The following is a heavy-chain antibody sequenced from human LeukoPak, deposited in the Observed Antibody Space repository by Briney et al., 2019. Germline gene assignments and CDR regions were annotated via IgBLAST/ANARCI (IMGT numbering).Heavy chain of an antibody. CDR3: ASLAARWFVP. J-gene: IGHJ5*02. D-gene: IGHD6-6*01. V-gene: IGHV4-39*01. Sequence: PSETLSLTCTVSGGSISSSSYYWGWIRQPPGKGLEWIGSIYYSGSTYYNPSLKSRVTISVDTSKNQFSLKLSSVTAADTAVYYCASLAARWFVPWGQGTLVTVSS. CDR1: GGSISSSSYY. CDR2: IYYSGST.